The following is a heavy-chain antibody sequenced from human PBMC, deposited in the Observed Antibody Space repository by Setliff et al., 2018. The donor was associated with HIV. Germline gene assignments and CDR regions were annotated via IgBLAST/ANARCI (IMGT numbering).Heavy chain of an antibody. J-gene: IGHJ4*02. CDR3: ARIYGDFEENLFYFDN. D-gene: IGHD4-17*01. V-gene: IGHV5-51*01. CDR2: IWPSDSDT. CDR1: GYSFTNYW. Sequence: PGESLKISCHHSGYSFTNYWVGWVRQLPGKGLEWMGLIWPSDSDTIYSPSFQGQVTISVDESSSTAYLQWRSLQASDTAMYYCARIYGDFEENLFYFDNWGLGTLVTVSS.